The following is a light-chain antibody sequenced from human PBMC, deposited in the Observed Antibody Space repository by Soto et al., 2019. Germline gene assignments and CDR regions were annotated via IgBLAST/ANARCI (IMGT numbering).Light chain of an antibody. CDR3: SSYTSSSTLL. J-gene: IGLJ2*01. CDR2: AVS. V-gene: IGLV2-14*01. Sequence: QSALTQPASVSGSPGQSITISCTGTSSDVGGYNYVSWYQQHPGKAPKLMIYAVSNRPSGVSNRFSGSKSGNTASLTISGLQAEDEADYYCSSYTSSSTLLFGGGTKVTV. CDR1: SSDVGGYNY.